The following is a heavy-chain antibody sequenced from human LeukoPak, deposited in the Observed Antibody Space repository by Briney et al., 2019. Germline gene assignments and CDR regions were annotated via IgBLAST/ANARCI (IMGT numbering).Heavy chain of an antibody. CDR3: ARHGWSSSWFDY. Sequence: SETLSLTCTVPGGSISSSSYYWGWIRQPPGKGLEWIGSIYYSGGTYYNPSLKSRLTISVDTSKDQFSLKLSSVTTSDTAVYYCARHGWSSSWFDYWGQGTLVTVSS. D-gene: IGHD6-13*01. CDR2: IYYSGGT. V-gene: IGHV4-39*01. CDR1: GGSISSSSYY. J-gene: IGHJ4*02.